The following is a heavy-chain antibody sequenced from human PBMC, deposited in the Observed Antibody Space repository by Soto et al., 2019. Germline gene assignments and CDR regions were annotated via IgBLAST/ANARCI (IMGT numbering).Heavy chain of an antibody. V-gene: IGHV1-46*03. CDR2: INPSGGST. CDR1: GYTFTSYY. J-gene: IGHJ5*02. CDR3: ARATTRGAAIHAFGYNWFDP. D-gene: IGHD2-2*01. Sequence: QVQLVQSGAEVKKPGASVKVSCKASGYTFTSYYMHWVRQAPGQGLEWMGIINPSGGSTSYAQKFQGRVNMTRDTSTSTVYMELSSLRSEDTAVYYCARATTRGAAIHAFGYNWFDPWGQGTLVTVSS.